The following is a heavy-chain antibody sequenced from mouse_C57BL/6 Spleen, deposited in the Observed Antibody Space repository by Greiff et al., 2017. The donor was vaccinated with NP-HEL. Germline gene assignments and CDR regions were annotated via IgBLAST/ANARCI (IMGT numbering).Heavy chain of an antibody. V-gene: IGHV1-22*01. D-gene: IGHD2-12*01. CDR2: INPNNGGT. J-gene: IGHJ2*01. CDR1: GYTFTDYN. CDR3: ARTVRYGPYYFDY. Sequence: EVQLQQSGPELVKPGASVKMSCKASGYTFTDYNMHWVKQSHGKSLEWIGYINPNNGGTRYNQKFKGKATLTVNKSSSTAYMELRSLTSEDSAVYYCARTVRYGPYYFDYWGQGTTLTVSS.